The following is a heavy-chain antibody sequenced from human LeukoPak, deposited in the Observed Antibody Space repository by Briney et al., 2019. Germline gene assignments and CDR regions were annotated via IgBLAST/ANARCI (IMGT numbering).Heavy chain of an antibody. CDR3: AKDVDTPMAGN. Sequence: PGGSLRLSCAASGFTFSSYGMHWVRQAPGKGQEWVSGISGSGGGSYYAESVKGRFTNSRDNSKNTLFLQMNSLRAEDTAVYYCAKDVDTPMAGNWGQGTLVTVSS. CDR2: ISGSGGGS. CDR1: GFTFSSYG. J-gene: IGHJ4*02. D-gene: IGHD5-18*01. V-gene: IGHV3-23*01.